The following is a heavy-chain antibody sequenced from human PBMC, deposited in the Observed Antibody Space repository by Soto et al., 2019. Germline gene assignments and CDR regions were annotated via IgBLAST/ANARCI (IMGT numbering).Heavy chain of an antibody. Sequence: QVQLVESGGGVVQPGRSLRLSCAASGFTFSSYGMHWVRQAPGKGLEWVAVIWYDGSNKYYADSVKGRFTISRDNSKNXLYLQMNSLRAEDTAVYYCARARYYYDSSGQPLDYWGQGTLVTVSS. CDR1: GFTFSSYG. J-gene: IGHJ4*02. CDR2: IWYDGSNK. D-gene: IGHD3-22*01. CDR3: ARARYYYDSSGQPLDY. V-gene: IGHV3-33*01.